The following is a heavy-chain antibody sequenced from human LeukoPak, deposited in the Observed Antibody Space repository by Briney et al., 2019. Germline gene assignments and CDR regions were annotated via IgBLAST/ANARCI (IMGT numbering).Heavy chain of an antibody. Sequence: PSETRSLTCTVSGGSISSSSYYWGWIRQPPGKGLEWIGSIYYSGSTYYNPSLKSRVTISVDTSKNQFSLKLSSVTAADTAVYYCARALRCSSTSCYTRPGQYYYYYMDVWGKGTTVTVSS. CDR1: GGSISSSSYY. CDR3: ARALRCSSTSCYTRPGQYYYYYMDV. J-gene: IGHJ6*03. V-gene: IGHV4-39*07. D-gene: IGHD2-2*02. CDR2: IYYSGST.